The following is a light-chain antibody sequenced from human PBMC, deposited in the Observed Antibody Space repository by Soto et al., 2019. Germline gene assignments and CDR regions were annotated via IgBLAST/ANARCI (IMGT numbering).Light chain of an antibody. J-gene: IGKJ3*01. V-gene: IGKV3-15*01. CDR1: QSVGNN. CDR2: AAS. Sequence: EILMTQSPATLSVSPGERATLSCRASQSVGNNLAWYQQRPAQAPRLLIYAASTRATGIPARFSGSGSGTEFTLTISSLQSEDFAVYYFQQYNKSPLFTFGPGTRVDI. CDR3: QQYNKSPLFT.